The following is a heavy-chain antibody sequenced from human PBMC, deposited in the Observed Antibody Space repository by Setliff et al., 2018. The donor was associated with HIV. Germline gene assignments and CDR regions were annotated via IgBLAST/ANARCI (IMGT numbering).Heavy chain of an antibody. CDR1: GFTFRSYG. CDR2: IWSDGSSK. V-gene: IGHV3-33*06. CDR3: AKDHLIWRAVAGTPGYFDL. Sequence: GGSLRLSCAASGFTFRSYGMHWVRQAPGKGLEWVAVIWSDGSSKYYGDSVKGRFTISRDNSKNTLYLQMNSLRAEDTAVYYCAKDHLIWRAVAGTPGYFDLWCRGSLVTVSS. J-gene: IGHJ2*01. D-gene: IGHD6-19*01.